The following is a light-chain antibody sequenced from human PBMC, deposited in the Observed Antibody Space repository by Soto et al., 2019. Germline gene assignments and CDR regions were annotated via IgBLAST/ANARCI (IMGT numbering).Light chain of an antibody. Sequence: QAVVTQPPSVSGAPGQRVTISCTGSSSNIGAAYDVHWYQHLPGTAPKLLIYGNTNRPSGVPDRFSGSRSGTSASLAITGLQAEDEADYFCQSYDSSLSGYVFGIGTKLTVL. CDR3: QSYDSSLSGYV. CDR1: SSNIGAAYD. CDR2: GNT. J-gene: IGLJ1*01. V-gene: IGLV1-40*01.